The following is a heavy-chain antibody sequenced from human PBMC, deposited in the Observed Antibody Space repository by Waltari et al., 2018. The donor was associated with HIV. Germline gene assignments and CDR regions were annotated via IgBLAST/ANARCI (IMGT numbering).Heavy chain of an antibody. Sequence: QVQLQESGPGLVKPSETLSLTCSVSGGSISSHYWNWIRQPPGKGLEWIGYIFNSGRINYNPSLKSRITISVDTSKNQLSLNVTSVTTSDTAVYYCARGGWDGAFDIWGQGTMVTVSS. CDR1: GGSISSHY. V-gene: IGHV4-59*11. CDR3: ARGGWDGAFDI. J-gene: IGHJ3*02. D-gene: IGHD6-19*01. CDR2: IFNSGRI.